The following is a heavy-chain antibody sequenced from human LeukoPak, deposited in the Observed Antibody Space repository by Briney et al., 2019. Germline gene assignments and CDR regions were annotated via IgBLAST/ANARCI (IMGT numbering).Heavy chain of an antibody. CDR1: GGSFSGYY. CDR2: INHSGST. V-gene: IGHV4-34*01. CDR3: ARGRVATIGVLWFDP. J-gene: IGHJ5*02. Sequence: SETLSLTCAVYGGSFSGYYWSWIRQPPGQGLEWIGEINHSGSTNYNPSLKSRVTISVDTSKNQFSLKLSSVTAADTAVYYCARGRVATIGVLWFDPWGQGTLVTVSS. D-gene: IGHD5-12*01.